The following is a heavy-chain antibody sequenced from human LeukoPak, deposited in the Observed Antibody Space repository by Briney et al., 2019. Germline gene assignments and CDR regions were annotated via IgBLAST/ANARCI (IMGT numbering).Heavy chain of an antibody. V-gene: IGHV4-59*08. CDR3: ARGGRDGYTLYPLDY. D-gene: IGHD5-24*01. J-gene: IGHJ4*02. Sequence: SVTLSLTCTVSGGSISSYYWSWIRQPPGKGHEWIGYIYYSGSTNYNPSLKSRVNISVDTSKNQLSLKLRSVTAADTAVYYCARGGRDGYTLYPLDYWGQGTLVTVSS. CDR1: GGSISSYY. CDR2: IYYSGST.